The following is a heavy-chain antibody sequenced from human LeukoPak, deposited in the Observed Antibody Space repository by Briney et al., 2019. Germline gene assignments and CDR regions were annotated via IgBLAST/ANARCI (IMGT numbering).Heavy chain of an antibody. J-gene: IGHJ4*02. CDR2: ISSSGSTI. CDR3: AAGNDDGSGYYYFAY. CDR1: GFTFSDYY. V-gene: IGHV3-11*01. Sequence: PGGSLRLSCAASGFTFSDYYMSWIRQAPGKGLEWVSYISSSGSTIYYADSVKGRFTISRDNAKNSLYLQMNSLKTEDAAVYYCAAGNDDGSGYYYFAYWGQGTLVTVSS. D-gene: IGHD3-22*01.